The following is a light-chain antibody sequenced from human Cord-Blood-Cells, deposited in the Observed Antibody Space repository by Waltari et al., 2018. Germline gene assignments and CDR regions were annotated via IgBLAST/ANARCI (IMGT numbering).Light chain of an antibody. CDR3: SSYTSSSTLV. CDR2: DVS. Sequence: QSALTQPASVSGSPGPSTTTSCTGTSSDVGGYNYVSWYQQHPGKAPKLMIYDVSNRPSGVSNRFSGSKSGNTASLTISGLQAEDEADYYCSSYTSSSTLVFGGGTKLTVL. CDR1: SSDVGGYNY. J-gene: IGLJ2*01. V-gene: IGLV2-14*01.